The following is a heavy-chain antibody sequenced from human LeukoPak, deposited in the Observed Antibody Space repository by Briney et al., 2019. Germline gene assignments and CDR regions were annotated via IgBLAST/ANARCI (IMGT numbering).Heavy chain of an antibody. V-gene: IGHV3-30-3*01. J-gene: IGHJ4*02. CDR2: ISYDGSDK. CDR1: GFTFSSHA. CDR3: ARGSGWYGPYYFDY. D-gene: IGHD6-19*01. Sequence: GGSLRLSCAASGFTFSSHAMHWVRQAPGKGLEWVASISYDGSDKYYADSVKGRFTISRDSSQNTLYPQMNSLRAEDTAVYYCARGSGWYGPYYFDYWGQGTLVTVSS.